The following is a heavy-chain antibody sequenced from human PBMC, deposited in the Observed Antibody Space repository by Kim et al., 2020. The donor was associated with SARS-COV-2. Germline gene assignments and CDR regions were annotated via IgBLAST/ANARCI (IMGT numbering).Heavy chain of an antibody. J-gene: IGHJ4*02. CDR3: ARPGSGSFDY. CDR1: VSRFPSYW. Sequence: SFPFSVSRFPSYWIGWVRQMPGKGLEWMGIIYPGDSDTRYSPSFQGQVTISADKSISTAYLQWSSLKASDTAMYYCARPGSGSFDYWGQGTLVTVSS. V-gene: IGHV5-51*01. CDR2: IYPGDSDT. D-gene: IGHD1-26*01.